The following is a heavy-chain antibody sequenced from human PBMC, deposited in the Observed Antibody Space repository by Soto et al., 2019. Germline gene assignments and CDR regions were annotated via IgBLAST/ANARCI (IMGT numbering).Heavy chain of an antibody. Sequence: EVQLVESGGGLVQPGGSQRLSCAASGFTFSDYSMNWVRQAPGKGLEWVAYISSGSSAIYYADSVMGRFTISRDNVKNSLYLQMNSLRDEDTAVYYCARDTPFDYWGQGTLVTVSS. CDR1: GFTFSDYS. J-gene: IGHJ4*02. V-gene: IGHV3-48*02. CDR3: ARDTPFDY. CDR2: ISSGSSAI.